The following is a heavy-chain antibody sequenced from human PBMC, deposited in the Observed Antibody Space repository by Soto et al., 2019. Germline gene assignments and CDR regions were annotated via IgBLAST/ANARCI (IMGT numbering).Heavy chain of an antibody. D-gene: IGHD6-13*01. V-gene: IGHV3-23*01. CDR1: GLTFSNYA. CDR2: ISGSGDTT. Sequence: GGSLRLSCAASGLTFSNYALNWVRQAPGKGLEWVSSISGSGDTTYYADSVKGRFTISRDNSKNTLYLQMNSLRVEDTALYYCAKADYSYSWAPGDYWGQGTLVTVSS. J-gene: IGHJ4*02. CDR3: AKADYSYSWAPGDY.